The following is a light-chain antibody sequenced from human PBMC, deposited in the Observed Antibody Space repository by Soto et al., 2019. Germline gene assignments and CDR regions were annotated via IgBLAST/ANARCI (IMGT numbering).Light chain of an antibody. J-gene: IGLJ1*01. CDR2: SNN. V-gene: IGLV1-44*01. CDR3: AAWDASLNGYV. Sequence: QSVLTQRPSASGTPGQRVTISCSGSSSNIGSNTVNWYQQLPGTAPKLLIYSNNQRPSGVPDRFSGSKSGTSASLAISGLQSEDEADYYCAAWDASLNGYVFGTGTKLTVL. CDR1: SSNIGSNT.